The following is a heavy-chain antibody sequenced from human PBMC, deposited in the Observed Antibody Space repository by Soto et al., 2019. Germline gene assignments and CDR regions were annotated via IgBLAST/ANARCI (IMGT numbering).Heavy chain of an antibody. Sequence: QVQLVQSGAEVKKPGASVKVSCKVSGSTLTELSMHWVRQAPGKGLEWMGGFDPEDGETIYAQKFQGRVTMTEDTSTDTAYMELSSLRSEDTAVYYCATGGYSYGRALRYYGMDVWGQGTTVTVSS. V-gene: IGHV1-24*01. CDR1: GSTLTELS. CDR3: ATGGYSYGRALRYYGMDV. D-gene: IGHD5-18*01. J-gene: IGHJ6*02. CDR2: FDPEDGET.